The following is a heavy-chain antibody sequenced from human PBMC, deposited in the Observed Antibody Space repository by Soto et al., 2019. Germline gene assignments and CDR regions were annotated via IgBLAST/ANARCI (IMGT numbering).Heavy chain of an antibody. CDR1: GGTFSSYA. CDR3: ARDSYTIAAAGYYYYGMDV. CDR2: IIPIFGTA. J-gene: IGHJ6*02. V-gene: IGHV1-69*13. Sequence: SVKVSCKASGGTFSSYAISWVRQAPGQGLEWMGGIIPIFGTANHAQKFQGRVTITADESTSTAYMELSSLRSEDTAVYYCARDSYTIAAAGYYYYGMDVWGQGTTVTVSS. D-gene: IGHD6-13*01.